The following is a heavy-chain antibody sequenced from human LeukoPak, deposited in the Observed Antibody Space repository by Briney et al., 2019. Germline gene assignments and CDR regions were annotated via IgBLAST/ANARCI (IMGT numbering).Heavy chain of an antibody. Sequence: ASVKVSCKASGYTFTSYDINWVRQAPGQGLEWMGWMNPNSGNTGYAQKFQGRVTMTRNTSISTAYMELSSLRSEDTAVYYCARVSGYDSSGYYTYFDYWGQGTLVTVSS. J-gene: IGHJ4*02. D-gene: IGHD3-22*01. V-gene: IGHV1-8*01. CDR1: GYTFTSYD. CDR2: MNPNSGNT. CDR3: ARVSGYDSSGYYTYFDY.